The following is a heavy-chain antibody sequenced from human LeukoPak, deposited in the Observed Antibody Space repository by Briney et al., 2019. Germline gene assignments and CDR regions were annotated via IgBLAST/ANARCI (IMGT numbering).Heavy chain of an antibody. CDR2: IRSKANSYAT. D-gene: IGHD5-18*01. Sequence: GGSLRLSCAASEFTFSNYWMSWVRQAPGKGLEWVGRIRSKANSYATAYAASVKGRFTISRDDSKNTAYLQMNSLKTEDTAVYYCTRRDTAMVNFDYWGQGTLVTVSS. CDR3: TRRDTAMVNFDY. J-gene: IGHJ4*02. V-gene: IGHV3-73*01. CDR1: EFTFSNYW.